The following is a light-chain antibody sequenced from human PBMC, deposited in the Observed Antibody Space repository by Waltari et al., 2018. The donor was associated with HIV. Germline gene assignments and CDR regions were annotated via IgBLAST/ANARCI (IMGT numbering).Light chain of an antibody. V-gene: IGLV1-44*01. J-gene: IGLJ3*02. CDR3: ATWDDNLNGWV. CDR2: SNN. CDR1: SSNLGSNT. Sequence: QSVLTQPPSASGTPGQRVTISCSGASSNLGSNTVNWYQQLPGTAPQLLIYSNNQRPSGVPDRFSGSKSGTSASLAISGLQSEDEADYYCATWDDNLNGWVFGGGTKLTVL.